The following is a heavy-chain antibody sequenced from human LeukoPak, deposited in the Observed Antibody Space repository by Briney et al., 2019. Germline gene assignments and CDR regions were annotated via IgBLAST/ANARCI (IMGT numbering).Heavy chain of an antibody. Sequence: SGPTLVKPTQTLTLTGTFSGFSLSTSRVGVGWIRQPPGKALEWLALVYWNDDKRYSPSLKSRLTITKDTSKNQVVLTMTNMDPVDTATYYCAHRLRPSGYFDYWGQGTLVTVSS. CDR1: GFSLSTSRVG. J-gene: IGHJ4*02. CDR3: AHRLRPSGYFDY. CDR2: VYWNDDK. D-gene: IGHD3-10*01. V-gene: IGHV2-5*01.